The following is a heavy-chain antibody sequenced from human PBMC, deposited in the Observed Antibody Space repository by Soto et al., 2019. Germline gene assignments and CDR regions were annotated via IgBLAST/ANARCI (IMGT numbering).Heavy chain of an antibody. D-gene: IGHD6-19*01. CDR3: AKSGSSGWYGWFDP. J-gene: IGHJ5*02. V-gene: IGHV2-5*01. Sequence: PPLVNPTQTLTLTCICSGFSLRTIGVGVGWIRQPPGKALEWLGFIYWNDDKRYSPSLKSRLTITKDTSKNQVVLTMTNMDPVDTATYYCAKSGSSGWYGWFDPWGQGTLVTVSS. CDR2: IYWNDDK. CDR1: GFSLRTIGVG.